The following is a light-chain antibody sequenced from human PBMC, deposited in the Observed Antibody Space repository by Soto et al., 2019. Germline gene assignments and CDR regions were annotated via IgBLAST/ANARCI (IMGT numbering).Light chain of an antibody. Sequence: QSVLTQPPSASGTPGQRVTISCSGGSSNIGTNAVNWYQQLPGTAPKLLIYNNNQRPSGVPDRFSGYKSGTSASLAISGLQSEDEADYYCAAWDDRLNGYVFGTGTKLTVL. CDR1: SSNIGTNA. J-gene: IGLJ1*01. V-gene: IGLV1-44*01. CDR3: AAWDDRLNGYV. CDR2: NNN.